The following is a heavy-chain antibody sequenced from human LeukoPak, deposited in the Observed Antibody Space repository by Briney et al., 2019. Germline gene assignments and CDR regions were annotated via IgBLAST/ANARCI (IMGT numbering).Heavy chain of an antibody. CDR1: GFTFSSYG. V-gene: IGHV3-33*01. Sequence: GGSLRLSCAASGFTFSSYGMHWVRQAPGKGLEWVAVMWYDGSNKYYADSVKGRFTISRDNSKNTLYLQMNSLRAEDTAVYYCARDRETTSYGDYGRTFQHWGQGTLVTVSS. CDR2: MWYDGSNK. J-gene: IGHJ1*01. CDR3: ARDRETTSYGDYGRTFQH. D-gene: IGHD4-17*01.